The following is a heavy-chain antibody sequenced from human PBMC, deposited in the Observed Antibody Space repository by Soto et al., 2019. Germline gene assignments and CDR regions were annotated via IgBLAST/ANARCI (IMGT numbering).Heavy chain of an antibody. Sequence: GGSLRLSCEASGFTFDAYAMHWVRQAPGKGLEWVHSISWNSRSIRYAASVKGRFTVSRDNAKNSLYLQINRLRAEDTALYYCAKAQGWLPGASLDIWGQGTMVTVSS. J-gene: IGHJ3*02. D-gene: IGHD6-19*01. CDR1: GFTFDAYA. CDR3: AKAQGWLPGASLDI. CDR2: ISWNSRSI. V-gene: IGHV3-9*01.